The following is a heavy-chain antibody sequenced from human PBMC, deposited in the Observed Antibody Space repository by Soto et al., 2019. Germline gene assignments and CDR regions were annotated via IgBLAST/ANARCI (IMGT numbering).Heavy chain of an antibody. CDR3: ARQKSNYYGSRSYSPPHYSGMDV. D-gene: IGHD3-10*01. CDR1: GCSFTGYW. Sequence: PVVSLKISWKGAGCSFTGYWIGWVRQMPGKGLEWMGIIYPGDSDTRYSPSFQGQVTISADKSISTAYLQWSSLKASDTAMYYCARQKSNYYGSRSYSPPHYSGMDVWGQGTTVTFSS. J-gene: IGHJ6*02. CDR2: IYPGDSDT. V-gene: IGHV5-51*01.